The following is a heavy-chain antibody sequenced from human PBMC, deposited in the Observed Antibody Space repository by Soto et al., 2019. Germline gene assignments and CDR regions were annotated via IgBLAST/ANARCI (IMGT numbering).Heavy chain of an antibody. CDR1: GFTFSSYS. J-gene: IGHJ4*02. CDR2: ISSSSSTI. CDR3: ARGVYYYDSSGYYPGY. V-gene: IGHV3-48*02. D-gene: IGHD3-22*01. Sequence: LRLSCAASGFTFSSYSMNWVRQAPGKGLEWVSHISSSSSTIYYADSVKGRFTISRDNAKNSLYLQMNSLRDEDTAVYYCARGVYYYDSSGYYPGYWGQGTLVTVSS.